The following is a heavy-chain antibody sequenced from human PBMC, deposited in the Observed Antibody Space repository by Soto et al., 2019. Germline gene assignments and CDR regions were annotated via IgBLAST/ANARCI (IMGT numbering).Heavy chain of an antibody. CDR3: ARKGVWYGGDY. V-gene: IGHV4-34*01. J-gene: IGHJ4*02. Sequence: PSETLSLTCAVYGGSFSGYYWSWIRQPPGKGLEWIGEINHSGSTNYNPSLKSRVTISVDTSKNQFSLKLSSVTAADTAVYYCARKGVWYGGDYWGQGTLVTVSS. CDR2: INHSGST. D-gene: IGHD6-19*01. CDR1: GGSFSGYY.